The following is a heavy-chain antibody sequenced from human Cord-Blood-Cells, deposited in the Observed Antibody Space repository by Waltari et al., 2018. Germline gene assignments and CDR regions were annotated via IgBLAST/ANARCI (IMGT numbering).Heavy chain of an antibody. V-gene: IGHV3-53*01. D-gene: IGHD6-19*01. J-gene: IGHJ4*02. Sequence: EVQLVESGGGLIQPGGSLSLCCAASGFTVSSNYIRWVRQAPGKGLEWVSVIYSGGSTYYADSVKGRFTISRDNSKNTLYLQMNSLRVEDTAVYYCARGRYSSGFDYWGQGTLVTVSS. CDR1: GFTVSSNY. CDR3: ARGRYSSGFDY. CDR2: IYSGGST.